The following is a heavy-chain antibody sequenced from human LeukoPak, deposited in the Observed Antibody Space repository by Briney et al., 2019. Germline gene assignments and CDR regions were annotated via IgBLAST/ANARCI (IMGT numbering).Heavy chain of an antibody. CDR1: GFTFSSYA. V-gene: IGHV3-23*01. D-gene: IGHD2-15*01. J-gene: IGHJ6*03. Sequence: GGSLRLSCEASGFTFSSYAMSWVRQAPGKGPEWVSGISANSGSTHYADSVKGRFTISRDNSKNTLYLQMNSLRVEDTAVYYCAKDIVVVLAAMDYMDVWGKGTTVTVSS. CDR3: AKDIVVVLAAMDYMDV. CDR2: ISANSGST.